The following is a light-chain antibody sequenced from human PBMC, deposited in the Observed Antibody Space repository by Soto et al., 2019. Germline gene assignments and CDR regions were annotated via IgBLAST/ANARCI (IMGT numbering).Light chain of an antibody. CDR1: QGISSY. CDR2: GAS. J-gene: IGKJ3*01. V-gene: IGKV1-27*01. CDR3: QRYNSVPNT. Sequence: DIPMTQSPSSLSASVGDRVTITCRASQGISSYLAWYQQKPGKVPKLLIYGASTLHSGVPSRFSGSGSGTDFTLTINSLQPEDVATYYCQRYNSVPNTFGPGTKVDSK.